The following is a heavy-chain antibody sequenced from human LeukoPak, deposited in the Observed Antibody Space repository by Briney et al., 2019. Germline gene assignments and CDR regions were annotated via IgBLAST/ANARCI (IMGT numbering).Heavy chain of an antibody. D-gene: IGHD2-15*01. V-gene: IGHV3-23*01. J-gene: IGHJ5*02. Sequence: GGTLTLSCAASGFTFSSFGMSWVRQAPGKGGEGVSAISGSGGSTYYADSVKGRFTISRDNARNSLYLQMNTLRAEDTAVYSCARGADGVSSNSRGWFDPWGQGTLVTVSS. CDR3: ARGADGVSSNSRGWFDP. CDR1: GFTFSSFG. CDR2: ISGSGGST.